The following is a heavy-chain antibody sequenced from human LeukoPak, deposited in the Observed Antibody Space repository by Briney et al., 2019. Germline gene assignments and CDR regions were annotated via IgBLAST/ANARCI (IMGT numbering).Heavy chain of an antibody. CDR1: GLTFSTSG. CDR3: ATETNGRHYDY. Sequence: GGSLRLSCTASGLTFSTSGFNWVRQAPGKGLEWVASIGPTGSDRYHADSIKGRFTISRDNANNFLYLQMNSLRAEDTAVYYCATETNGRHYDYWGQGSLLTVSS. J-gene: IGHJ4*02. D-gene: IGHD1-14*01. CDR2: IGPTGSDR. V-gene: IGHV3-21*06.